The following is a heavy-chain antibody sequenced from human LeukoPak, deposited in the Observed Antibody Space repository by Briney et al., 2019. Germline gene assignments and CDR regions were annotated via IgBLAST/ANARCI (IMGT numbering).Heavy chain of an antibody. CDR1: GGSISSTGYY. CDR2: IYSSGST. D-gene: IGHD4-17*01. CDR3: ARGYTVTTN. Sequence: SQTLSLTCSVSGGSISSTGYYWSWIRQPAGKGLEWIGRIYSSGSTDYNPSLQSRVTISVDTSKNQFSLSLRSVTAADTAVYYCARGYTVTTNWGQGTLVTVPS. J-gene: IGHJ4*02. V-gene: IGHV4-61*02.